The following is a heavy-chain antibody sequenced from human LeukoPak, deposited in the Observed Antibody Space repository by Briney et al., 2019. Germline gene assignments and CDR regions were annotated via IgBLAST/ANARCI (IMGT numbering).Heavy chain of an antibody. V-gene: IGHV3-7*01. J-gene: IGHJ4*02. Sequence: GESLRLSCAASGFSFGSDWMNWVRQAPGKGLEWVANIKEDGSEKYYVDSVKGRFTISRDSAKNALYLQMNSLRAEDTAVYYCARLGLGGYSYSLDYWGQGTLVTVSS. CDR2: IKEDGSEK. D-gene: IGHD2-21*01. CDR3: ARLGLGGYSYSLDY. CDR1: GFSFGSDW.